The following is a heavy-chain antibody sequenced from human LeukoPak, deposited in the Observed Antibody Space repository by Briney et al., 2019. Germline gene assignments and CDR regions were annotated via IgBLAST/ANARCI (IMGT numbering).Heavy chain of an antibody. CDR3: ARGAHPRLIAARRSDVFDI. J-gene: IGHJ3*02. CDR2: ISYDGSNK. D-gene: IGHD6-6*01. Sequence: GRSLRLSCAASGFTFSSYGMHWVRQAPGKGLEWVAVISYDGSNKYYADSVKDRSTIPRDDSKNTLYLQMNSLRAEDTAVYYCARGAHPRLIAARRSDVFDIWGQGTMVTVSS. V-gene: IGHV3-30*03. CDR1: GFTFSSYG.